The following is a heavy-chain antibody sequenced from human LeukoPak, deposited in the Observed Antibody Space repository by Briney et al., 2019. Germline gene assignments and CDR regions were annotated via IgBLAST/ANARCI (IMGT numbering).Heavy chain of an antibody. V-gene: IGHV4-4*09. CDR1: GGSISSYY. CDR2: IYTSGST. Sequence: SETLSLTCTVSGGSISSYYWSWIRQPPGKGLEWIGYIYTSGSTNYNPSLKSRVTISVDTSKNQFSLKLSSVIAADTAVYYCARRAPAYSSSSVVFDYWGQGTLVTVSS. D-gene: IGHD6-6*01. CDR3: ARRAPAYSSSSVVFDY. J-gene: IGHJ4*02.